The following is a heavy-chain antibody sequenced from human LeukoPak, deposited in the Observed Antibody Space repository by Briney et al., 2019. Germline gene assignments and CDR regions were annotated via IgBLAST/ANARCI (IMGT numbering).Heavy chain of an antibody. Sequence: ASVKVSCKTSGYTFTSYGLIWVRQAPGQGLEWMGWIITYNGNTYYSQKLQGRVTMTTDTSTSTAYMELRSLRSDDTAVYYCAKTTVTSEEYFYYYMDVWGKGTTVTVSS. CDR1: GYTFTSYG. J-gene: IGHJ6*03. CDR2: IITYNGNT. D-gene: IGHD4-17*01. CDR3: AKTTVTSEEYFYYYMDV. V-gene: IGHV1-18*01.